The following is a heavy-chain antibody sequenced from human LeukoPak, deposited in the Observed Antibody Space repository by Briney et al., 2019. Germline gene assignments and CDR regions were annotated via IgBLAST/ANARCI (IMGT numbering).Heavy chain of an antibody. J-gene: IGHJ5*02. CDR1: GGSISSGGYY. CDR2: IYYSGST. Sequence: SQTLSLTCTVSGGSISSGGYYWSWIRQHPGKRLEWIGYIYYSGSTYCNPSLKSRVTISVGTSKNQFSLKLSSVTAADTVVYYCARNAYASSWYWFDPWGQGALVTVSS. V-gene: IGHV4-31*03. D-gene: IGHD6-13*01. CDR3: ARNAYASSWYWFDP.